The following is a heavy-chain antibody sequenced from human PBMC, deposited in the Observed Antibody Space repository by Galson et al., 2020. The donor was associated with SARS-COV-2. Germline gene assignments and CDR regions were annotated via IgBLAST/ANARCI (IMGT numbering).Heavy chain of an antibody. V-gene: IGHV4-39*07. CDR2: SST. J-gene: IGHJ2*01. Sequence: ASETLSLTCTVSGASISSGTRYWGWFRPPPGKGLEWLGSSTYYNSSLKSRLTISADMSRNQFSVDLRSVTAADTAVYFCARGGPGLAWYFDLWGRGTLVTVSS. CDR3: ARGGPGLAWYFDL. CDR1: GASISSGTRY.